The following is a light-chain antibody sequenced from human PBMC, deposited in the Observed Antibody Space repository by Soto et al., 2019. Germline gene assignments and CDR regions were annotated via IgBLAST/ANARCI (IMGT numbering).Light chain of an antibody. J-gene: IGKJ1*01. Sequence: DIQMTQSPSSLSASMGDRVSITCRASQSIGTDLNWYQQKPGKAPKLLIYGASTLQGGVPSRFSGSGSGTDFTLTISRLEPEDCAVYYCQQYHSPPPRTFGQGTKVDIK. V-gene: IGKV1-39*01. CDR3: QQYHSPPPRT. CDR2: GAS. CDR1: QSIGTD.